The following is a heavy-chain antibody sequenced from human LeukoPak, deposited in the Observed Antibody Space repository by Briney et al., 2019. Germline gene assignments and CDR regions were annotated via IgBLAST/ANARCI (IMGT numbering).Heavy chain of an antibody. CDR1: GGSIGSYY. Sequence: PSETLSLTCTVSGGSIGSYYWSWIRQPPGKGLEWIGYIYYSGSTNYNPSLKSRVTISVDTSKNQFSLKLSSVTAADTAVYYCARGRISGQGVDYWGQGTLVTVSS. CDR2: IYYSGST. CDR3: ARGRISGQGVDY. D-gene: IGHD2-15*01. V-gene: IGHV4-59*01. J-gene: IGHJ4*02.